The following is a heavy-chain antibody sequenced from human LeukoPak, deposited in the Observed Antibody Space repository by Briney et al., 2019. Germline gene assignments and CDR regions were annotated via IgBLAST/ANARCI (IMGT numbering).Heavy chain of an antibody. D-gene: IGHD1-26*01. CDR1: GGSISSYY. CDR2: IYYSGST. CDR3: ARDGLLGGYYYYGMDV. Sequence: LETLSLTCTVSGGSISSYYWSWIRQPPGKGLEWIGYIYYSGSTNYNPSLKSRVTISVDTSKNQFSLKLSSVTAADTAVYYCARDGLLGGYYYYGMDVWGKGTTVTVSS. J-gene: IGHJ6*04. V-gene: IGHV4-59*01.